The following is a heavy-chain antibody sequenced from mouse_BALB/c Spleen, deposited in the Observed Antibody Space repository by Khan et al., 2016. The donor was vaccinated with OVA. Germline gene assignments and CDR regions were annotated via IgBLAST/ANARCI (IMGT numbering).Heavy chain of an antibody. J-gene: IGHJ3*01. D-gene: IGHD2-4*01. CDR3: GRNYEYDEGLTY. CDR2: IWSGGVT. V-gene: IGHV2-2*02. CDR1: GFSLRSYG. Sequence: VQLQASGPGLVQPSQSLSITCTVSGFSLRSYGVHWVRQSSGKGLVWLGVIWSGGVTDYNAAFISRLSISKDNSKSQAFLKMNRLQANDTARYDGGRNYEYDEGLTYGGQGTGGTVAA.